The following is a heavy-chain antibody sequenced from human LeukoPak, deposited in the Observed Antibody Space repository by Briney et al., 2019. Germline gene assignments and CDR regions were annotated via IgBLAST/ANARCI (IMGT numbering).Heavy chain of an antibody. V-gene: IGHV1-24*01. D-gene: IGHD2-15*01. J-gene: IGHJ4*02. Sequence: GASVKVSCKVSGYTLTELSMHWVRQAPGKGLEWMGGFDPEDGETIYAQKFQGRVTMTEDTSTDTAYMELSSLRSEHTAVYYCATAIDRHCSGGSCYISPFDYWGQGTLVTVSS. CDR1: GYTLTELS. CDR2: FDPEDGET. CDR3: ATAIDRHCSGGSCYISPFDY.